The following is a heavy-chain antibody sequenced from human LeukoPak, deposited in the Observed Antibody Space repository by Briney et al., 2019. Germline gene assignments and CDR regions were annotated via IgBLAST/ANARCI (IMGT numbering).Heavy chain of an antibody. J-gene: IGHJ4*02. CDR3: AKLRVSMTTTSDFDY. CDR2: IYSGGST. D-gene: IGHD4-17*01. CDR1: GGSFSGYY. Sequence: SETLSLTCAVYGGSFSGYYWSWIRQPPGKGLEWIGSIYSGGSTYYNPSLKSRVTTSVDTSRNQFSLKLNSVTAADTAVYYCAKLRVSMTTTSDFDYWGQGTLVTVSS. V-gene: IGHV4-34*01.